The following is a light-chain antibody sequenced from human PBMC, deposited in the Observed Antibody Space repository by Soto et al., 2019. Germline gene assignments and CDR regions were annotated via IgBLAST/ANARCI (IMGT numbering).Light chain of an antibody. CDR3: QQYGSSSWT. CDR1: QSVSSN. J-gene: IGKJ1*01. CDR2: GAS. V-gene: IGKV3-15*01. Sequence: EIVMMQSPATLSVSPGERATLSCRASQSVSSNLAWYQQKPGQAPRLLIYGASTRATGIPVRFSGSGSGTDFTLTISRLEPEDFAVYYCQQYGSSSWTFGQGTKVDIK.